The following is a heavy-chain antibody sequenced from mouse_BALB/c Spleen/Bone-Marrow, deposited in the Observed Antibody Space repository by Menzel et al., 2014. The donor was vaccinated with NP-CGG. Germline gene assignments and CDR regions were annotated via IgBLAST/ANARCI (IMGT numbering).Heavy chain of an antibody. CDR2: IYPGDGDT. CDR1: GYAFSSSW. Sequence: QVQLQQSGPELVKPGASVKISCKASGYAFSSSWMNWVKQRPGQGLEWIGRIYPGDGDTNYNGKFKGKATLTADKSSSTGYMQLSSLTSVDSAVYFCARSYYGSSYYFDYWGQGTTLTVSS. CDR3: ARSYYGSSYYFDY. D-gene: IGHD1-1*01. V-gene: IGHV1-82*01. J-gene: IGHJ2*01.